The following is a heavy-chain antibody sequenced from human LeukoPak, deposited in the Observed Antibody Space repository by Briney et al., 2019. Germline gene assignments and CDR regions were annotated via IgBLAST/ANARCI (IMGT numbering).Heavy chain of an antibody. CDR1: GGTFSSYA. CDR3: ARGPLMTMIVVGTPHWFDP. J-gene: IGHJ5*02. CDR2: IIPIFGTA. Sequence: ASVKVSCKASGGTFSSYAISWVRQAPGQGLEWMGGIIPIFGTANYAQKFQGRVTITTDESTSTAYMELSSLRSEDTAVYYCARGPLMTMIVVGTPHWFDPWGQGTLVTVPS. D-gene: IGHD3-22*01. V-gene: IGHV1-69*05.